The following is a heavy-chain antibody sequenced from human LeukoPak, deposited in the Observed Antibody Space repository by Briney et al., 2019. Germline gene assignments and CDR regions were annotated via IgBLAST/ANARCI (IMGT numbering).Heavy chain of an antibody. CDR3: ASGYDFWSGYYPYYYYYYGMDV. CDR1: GGSISSYY. Sequence: SETLSLTCTVSGGSISSYYWSWIRQPPGKGLEWIGYIYYSGSTYYNPSLKSRVTISVDTSKNQFSLKLSSVTAADTAVYYCASGYDFWSGYYPYYYYYYGMDVWGQGTTVTVSS. J-gene: IGHJ6*02. V-gene: IGHV4-59*12. D-gene: IGHD3-3*01. CDR2: IYYSGST.